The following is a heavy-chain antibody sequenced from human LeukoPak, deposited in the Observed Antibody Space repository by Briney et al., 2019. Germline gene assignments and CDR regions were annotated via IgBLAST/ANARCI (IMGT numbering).Heavy chain of an antibody. CDR2: MSGDGSST. CDR3: ARGWYGPDS. V-gene: IGHV3-74*01. Sequence: GESLRLSCAASGFSFSSYWMHWVRQAPGKGLVWVSRMSGDGSSTSYADSVKGRFTISRDNAKNTLYLQMNSLRVEDTAVYSCARGWYGPDSCGQGTLVTVSS. D-gene: IGHD1-14*01. J-gene: IGHJ5*01. CDR1: GFSFSSYW.